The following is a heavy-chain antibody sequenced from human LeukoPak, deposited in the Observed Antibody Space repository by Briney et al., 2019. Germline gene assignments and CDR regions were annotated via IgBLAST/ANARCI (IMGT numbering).Heavy chain of an antibody. CDR2: IYHSGST. V-gene: IGHV4-4*02. D-gene: IGHD6-19*01. CDR1: GGSISSSNW. Sequence: KPSETLSLTCAVSGGSISSSNWWSWVRQPPGKGLEWIGEIYHSGSTNYNPSLKSRVTISVDKSKNQFSLKLSSVTAADTAVYYCVRTYSSGWYEAFDIWGQGTMVTVSS. J-gene: IGHJ3*02. CDR3: VRTYSSGWYEAFDI.